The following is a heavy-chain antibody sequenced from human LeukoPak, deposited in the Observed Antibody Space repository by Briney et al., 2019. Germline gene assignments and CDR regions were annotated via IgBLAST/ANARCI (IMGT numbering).Heavy chain of an antibody. J-gene: IGHJ6*03. V-gene: IGHV4-30-4*08. CDR3: ARGFSYYDFWSGYYYYYYMDV. CDR1: GGSISSGDLY. CDR2: IYYSGST. Sequence: SETLSLTCTVSGGSISSGDLYWSWIRQPPGKGLEWIGYIYYSGSTYYNPSLKSRVTISVDTSKNQFSLKLSSVTAADTAVYYCARGFSYYDFWSGYYYYYYMDVWGKGTTVTVSS. D-gene: IGHD3-3*01.